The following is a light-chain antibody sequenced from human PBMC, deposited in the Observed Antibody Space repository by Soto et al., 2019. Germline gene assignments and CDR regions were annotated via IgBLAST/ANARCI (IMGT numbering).Light chain of an antibody. J-gene: IGLJ1*01. CDR1: SSDVGGYNY. V-gene: IGLV2-14*01. CDR2: DVS. Sequence: LTQPASVSGSPGQSITISCTGTSSDVGGYNYVSWYQQHPGKAPKLMIYDVSNRPSGVSNRFSGSKSGNTASLTISGLQAEDEADYYCSSYTSSSPAIVFGTGTKVTVL. CDR3: SSYTSSSPAIV.